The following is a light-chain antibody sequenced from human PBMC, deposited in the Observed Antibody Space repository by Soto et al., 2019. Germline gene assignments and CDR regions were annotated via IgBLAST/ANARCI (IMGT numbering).Light chain of an antibody. V-gene: IGKV3-20*01. Sequence: EIVLTQSPRTLSMSPGERATLSCRASQSVSDSYLAWYQQKPGQAPRLLIYASSRATGIPDRFSGSGSGTDFTLTISRLEPEDFAVYYCQHYGTSALFGPGTKVDIK. CDR3: QHYGTSAL. CDR1: QSVSDSY. J-gene: IGKJ3*01. CDR2: AS.